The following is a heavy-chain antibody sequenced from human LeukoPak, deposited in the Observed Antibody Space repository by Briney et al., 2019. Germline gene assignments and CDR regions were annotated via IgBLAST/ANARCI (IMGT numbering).Heavy chain of an antibody. Sequence: GGSLRLSCAASGFTVSSYYMSWVRQAPGKGLEWVSVIYSGGSTYYEESVKGRLTLSSSNPNNQPYLQMNSLRAEDTAAYYCARDTRSDDYWGQGTLVTASS. CDR3: ARDTRSDDY. CDR2: IYSGGST. V-gene: IGHV3-53*01. CDR1: GFTVSSYY. J-gene: IGHJ4*02.